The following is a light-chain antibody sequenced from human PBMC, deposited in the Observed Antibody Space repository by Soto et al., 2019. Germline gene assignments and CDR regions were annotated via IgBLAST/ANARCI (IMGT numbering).Light chain of an antibody. V-gene: IGLV1-40*01. J-gene: IGLJ1*01. CDR3: QSYDSSLSGYV. CDR1: RSNIGAGYD. Sequence: QSVLTRPPSVSGAPGQRVTIFCTGSRSNIGAGYDVHWYQQLPGTAPKLLIYANNIRPSGVPGRFSGSKSGTSASLAITGLQAEDEADYHCQSYDSSLSGYVFGTGTKVTDL. CDR2: ANN.